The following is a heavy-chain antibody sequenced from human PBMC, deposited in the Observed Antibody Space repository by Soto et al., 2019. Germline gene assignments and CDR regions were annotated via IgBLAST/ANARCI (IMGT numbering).Heavy chain of an antibody. CDR1: GGSVSGYY. J-gene: IGHJ4*02. Sequence: QVQLQQWGAGLLKPSETLSLTCAVYGGSVSGYYLSWIRQPPGKGLELIGEINHSGSTNYHPSFKGRVTETVDPSKYQLSLKRSSVTAADTAVYYCARGLGYCSGGSCQGDYWGQGTLVTVST. V-gene: IGHV4-34*01. D-gene: IGHD2-15*01. CDR2: INHSGST. CDR3: ARGLGYCSGGSCQGDY.